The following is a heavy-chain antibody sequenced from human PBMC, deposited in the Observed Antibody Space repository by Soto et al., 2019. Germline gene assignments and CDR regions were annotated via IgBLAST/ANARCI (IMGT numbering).Heavy chain of an antibody. V-gene: IGHV4-30-4*01. CDR2: IYYNEVT. D-gene: IGHD4-17*01. J-gene: IGHJ3*02. Sequence: QVQLQESGPGLLKPSQTLSLTCNVSGDSINNGEYYWSWFRQPPGKGLERIGYIYYNEVTYYNTSLKRRTTISLETSKNQFSLQMTSVTAADTAVYYCARDHTVTTGAFDIWGRGTMVTVSS. CDR1: GDSINNGEYY. CDR3: ARDHTVTTGAFDI.